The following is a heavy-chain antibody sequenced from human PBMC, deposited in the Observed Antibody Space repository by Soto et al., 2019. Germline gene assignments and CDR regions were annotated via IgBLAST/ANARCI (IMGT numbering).Heavy chain of an antibody. V-gene: IGHV3-23*01. D-gene: IGHD3-22*01. CDR2: ISGSGGST. CDR3: AKANGRVTMIVVVIDAFDI. CDR1: GFTFSSYA. Sequence: EVQLLESGGGLVQPGGSLRLSCAASGFTFSSYAMSWVRQAPGKGLEWVSAISGSGGSTYYADSVKGRFTISRDNSKNTLYLQMNSLRAEDTAVYYCAKANGRVTMIVVVIDAFDIWGQGTMVTVSS. J-gene: IGHJ3*02.